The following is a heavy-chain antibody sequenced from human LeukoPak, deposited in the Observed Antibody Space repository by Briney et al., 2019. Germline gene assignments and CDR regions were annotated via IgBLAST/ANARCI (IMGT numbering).Heavy chain of an antibody. CDR3: ARDGYTYYFDY. Sequence: SETLSLTCTVSGGSISSYYWSWIRQPPGKGLEWIEFIFYSGTTNYNPSLKSRVTISVDTSKNQFSLKLSSVTAADTAVYYCARDGYTYYFDYWGQGTLVTVSS. V-gene: IGHV4-59*01. CDR1: GGSISSYY. CDR2: IFYSGTT. J-gene: IGHJ4*02. D-gene: IGHD5-24*01.